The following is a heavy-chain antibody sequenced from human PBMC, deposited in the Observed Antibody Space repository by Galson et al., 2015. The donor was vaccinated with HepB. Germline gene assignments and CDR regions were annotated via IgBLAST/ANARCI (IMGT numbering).Heavy chain of an antibody. D-gene: IGHD3-3*01. CDR3: AKEGRYDFWSGYYLDAFDL. CDR2: VSSDGSNK. J-gene: IGHJ3*01. Sequence: SLRLSCAASGFTFSSYGMHWVRQAPGKGLEWVAVVSSDGSNKYYADSVKGRFTISRDNSKNTLYLQMYLQMNSLRAEDTAVYYCAKEGRYDFWSGYYLDAFDLWGQGTMVTVSS. CDR1: GFTFSSYG. V-gene: IGHV3-30*18.